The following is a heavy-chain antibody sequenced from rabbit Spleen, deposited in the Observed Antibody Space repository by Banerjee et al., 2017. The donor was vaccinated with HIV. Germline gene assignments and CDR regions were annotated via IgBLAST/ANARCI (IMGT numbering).Heavy chain of an antibody. CDR2: IDPVFGAT. CDR3: ARDLAGVIGWNFSL. D-gene: IGHD4-1*01. CDR1: GFDLNTYG. J-gene: IGHJ4*01. V-gene: IGHV1S21*01. Sequence: EQLVESGGGLVQPGGSLKLSCKASGFDLNTYGVSWVRQAPGKGLEWIAYIDPVFGATYYAPWANGRFTISRTSSTTVALQMTSLTAADTATYFCARDLAGVIGWNFSLWGPGTLVTVS.